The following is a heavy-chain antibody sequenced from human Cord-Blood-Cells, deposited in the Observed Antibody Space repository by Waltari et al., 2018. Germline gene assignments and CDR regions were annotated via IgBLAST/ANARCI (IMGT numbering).Heavy chain of an antibody. CDR2: ISYDGSNK. J-gene: IGHJ5*02. CDR1: GFIFSSYA. CDR3: SGELLNWFDP. D-gene: IGHD1-26*01. V-gene: IGHV3-30-3*01. Sequence: QVQLVESGGGVVQPGRSLRLPCAAAGFIFSSYAMHWVRQAPGKGLEWVAVISYDGSNKYYADSVKGRFTISRDNSKNTLYLQMNSLRAEDTAVYYCSGELLNWFDPWGQGTLVTVSS.